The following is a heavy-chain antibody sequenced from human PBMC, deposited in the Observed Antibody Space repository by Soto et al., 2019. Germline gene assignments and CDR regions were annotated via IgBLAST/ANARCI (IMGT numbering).Heavy chain of an antibody. J-gene: IGHJ4*02. V-gene: IGHV1-18*01. Sequence: QVQLVQSGAEVKKPGASWKVSCKASGYTFTSYVISGVRQAPGQGFEWMGWISAYNGNTNYAQKLQGRVTMTTDSSTSTAYMELRSMRSDDTAVYYCARVGTHSIPGGVDYWGQGTLVTVSS. CDR3: ARVGTHSIPGGVDY. CDR1: GYTFTSYV. CDR2: ISAYNGNT. D-gene: IGHD2-2*01.